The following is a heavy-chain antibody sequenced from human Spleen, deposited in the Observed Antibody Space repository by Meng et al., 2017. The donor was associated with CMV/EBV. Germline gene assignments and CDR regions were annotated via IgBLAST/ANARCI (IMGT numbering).Heavy chain of an antibody. V-gene: IGHV1-2*02. J-gene: IGHJ6*02. Sequence: ASVKVSCKASGGTPRTSPISWVRQAPGQGLEWMGWINPNTNVTNYARKFQGRVTMTRDTSISTAYMEVSRLRSDDTAVYYCVRGGENYYYYDVDVWGQGTTVTVSS. CDR2: INPNTNVT. CDR3: VRGGENYYYYDVDV. CDR1: GGTPRTSP.